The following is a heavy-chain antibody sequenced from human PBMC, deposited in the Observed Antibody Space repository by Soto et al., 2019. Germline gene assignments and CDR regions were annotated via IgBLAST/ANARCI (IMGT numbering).Heavy chain of an antibody. V-gene: IGHV4-30-2*01. CDR1: GGSISSGGYS. CDR3: ARVRKFGFDY. J-gene: IGHJ4*02. Sequence: SETLSLTCAVSGGSISSGGYSWSWIRQPPGKGLEWIGYIYHSGSTYYNPSLKSRVTISVDRSKNQFSLKLSSVTAADTAVYYCARVRKFGFDYWGQGTLVTVSS. CDR2: IYHSGST. D-gene: IGHD3-10*01.